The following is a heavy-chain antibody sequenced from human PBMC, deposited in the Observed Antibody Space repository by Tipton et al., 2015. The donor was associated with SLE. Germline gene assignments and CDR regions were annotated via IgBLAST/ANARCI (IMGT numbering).Heavy chain of an antibody. CDR1: GFTFSSYA. CDR3: AKFEKTTDFYLDS. CDR2: ISGGGGST. D-gene: IGHD1/OR15-1a*01. V-gene: IGHV3-23*01. J-gene: IGHJ4*02. Sequence: SLRFSCATSGFTFSSYALSWVRRAPGKGLEWVSAISGGGGSTYYADFVKGRFSISIDKSKKTLFLQMNSLRVDDTATYYCAKFEKTTDFYLDSWGQGTLVSVPS.